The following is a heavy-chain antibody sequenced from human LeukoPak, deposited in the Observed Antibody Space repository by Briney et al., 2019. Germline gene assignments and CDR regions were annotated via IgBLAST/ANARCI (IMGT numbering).Heavy chain of an antibody. CDR2: ISSSSSSYI. CDR1: GFTFSSYS. V-gene: IGHV3-21*01. Sequence: GGSLRLSCAASGFTFSSYSMNWVRQAPGKGLEWVSSISSSSSSYIYYADSVKGRFTISRDNAKNSLYLQMNSLRAEDTAVYYCARDRAYYDSSGYYPNWFDPWGQGTLVTVSS. D-gene: IGHD3-22*01. J-gene: IGHJ5*02. CDR3: ARDRAYYDSSGYYPNWFDP.